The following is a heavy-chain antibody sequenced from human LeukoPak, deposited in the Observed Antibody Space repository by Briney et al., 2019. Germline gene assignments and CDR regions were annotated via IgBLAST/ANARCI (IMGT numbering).Heavy chain of an antibody. CDR3: ARGSMANFDY. Sequence: PGGSLRLSCAASGFTFSSFEMHWVRQAPGKGLEWVAIISYDGSNEYYGDSVKGRFTISRDNSKNTLYLQMNSLRAEDTAVYYCARGSMANFDYWGQGTLVTVSS. D-gene: IGHD2/OR15-2a*01. CDR1: GFTFSSFE. J-gene: IGHJ4*02. CDR2: ISYDGSNE. V-gene: IGHV3-30*04.